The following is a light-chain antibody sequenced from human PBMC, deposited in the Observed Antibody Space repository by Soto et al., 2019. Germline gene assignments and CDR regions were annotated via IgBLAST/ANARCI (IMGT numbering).Light chain of an antibody. V-gene: IGKV3-11*01. CDR2: DAS. CDR3: QQSSNWPLT. CDR1: QSVSNY. Sequence: EIVLTQSPATLSFFPGEGATLSWRATQSVSNYFDWYQQKHDQAPRLLIYDASNRATGIPARFSGSGSGTDFTLMISSLEPEDFAVYYCQQSSNWPLTFGQGTKVDIK. J-gene: IGKJ1*01.